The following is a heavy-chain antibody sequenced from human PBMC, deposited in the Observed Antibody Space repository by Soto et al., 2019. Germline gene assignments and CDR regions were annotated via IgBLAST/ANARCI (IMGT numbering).Heavy chain of an antibody. Sequence: SETLSLTCTVSGGSISSYYWSWIRQPPGKGLEWIGYIYYSGSTNYNPSLKSRVTISVDTSKNQFSLKLSSVTAEDTAVYYCGSCERGDADNEREVWGKGTRFTVS. D-gene: IGHD3-16*01. CDR2: IYYSGST. CDR3: GSCERGDADNEREV. V-gene: IGHV4-59*01. J-gene: IGHJ6*03. CDR1: GGSISSYY.